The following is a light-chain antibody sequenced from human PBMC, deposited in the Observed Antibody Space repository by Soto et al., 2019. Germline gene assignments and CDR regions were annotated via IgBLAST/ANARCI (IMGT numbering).Light chain of an antibody. V-gene: IGKV3D-20*02. CDR1: QSVSNNY. J-gene: IGKJ5*01. Sequence: EIVLTQSPGTLSLSPGERATLSCRASQSVSNNYLAWYQQKPGQAPRLLIYGASNRATGIPPRFSGSGSGTAFTLTISSLEPEDSAVYYCQKRHMWPIKFGQGTRLEIK. CDR3: QKRHMWPIK. CDR2: GAS.